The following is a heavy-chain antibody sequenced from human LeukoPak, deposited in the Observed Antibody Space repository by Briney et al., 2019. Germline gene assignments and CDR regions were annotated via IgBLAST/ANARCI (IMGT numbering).Heavy chain of an antibody. J-gene: IGHJ4*02. CDR2: IYTSGST. Sequence: SETLSLTCTVSGYSISSGYYWSWIRQPAGKGLEWIGRIYTSGSTNYNPSLKSRVTISVDTSKNQFSLKLGSVTAADTAVYYCARGSGNFDYWGQGTLVTVSS. CDR1: GYSISSGYY. V-gene: IGHV4-61*02. CDR3: ARGSGNFDY.